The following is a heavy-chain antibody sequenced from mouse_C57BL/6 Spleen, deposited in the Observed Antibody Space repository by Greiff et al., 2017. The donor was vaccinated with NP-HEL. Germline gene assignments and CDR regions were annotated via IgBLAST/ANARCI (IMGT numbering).Heavy chain of an antibody. J-gene: IGHJ4*01. Sequence: QVQLQQPGAELVKPGASVKLSCKASGYTFTSYWMHWVKPRPGQGLEWIGMIHPNSGSTNYNEKFKSKATLTVDKSSSTAYMQLSSLTSEDSAVYYCAREYDYDYYYAMDYWGQGTSVTVSS. V-gene: IGHV1-64*01. CDR3: AREYDYDYYYAMDY. CDR2: IHPNSGST. CDR1: GYTFTSYW. D-gene: IGHD2-4*01.